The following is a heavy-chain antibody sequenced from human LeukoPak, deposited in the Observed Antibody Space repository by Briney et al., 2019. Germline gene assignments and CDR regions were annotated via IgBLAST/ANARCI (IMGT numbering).Heavy chain of an antibody. CDR1: GFTFSSYG. J-gene: IGHJ4*02. Sequence: GESLRLSCAASGFTFSSYGMHWVRQAPGKGLEWVAVIWYDGSNKYYADSVKGRFTISRDNSKNTLYLQMNSLRAEDTAVYYCARVTDSSGWYWYFDYWGQGTLVTVSS. CDR2: IWYDGSNK. D-gene: IGHD6-19*01. CDR3: ARVTDSSGWYWYFDY. V-gene: IGHV3-33*01.